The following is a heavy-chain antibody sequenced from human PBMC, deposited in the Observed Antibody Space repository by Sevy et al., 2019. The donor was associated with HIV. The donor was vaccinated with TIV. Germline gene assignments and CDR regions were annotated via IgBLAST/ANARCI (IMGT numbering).Heavy chain of an antibody. CDR3: ARSKAFSGLDY. V-gene: IGHV4-31*01. Sequence: SETLSLTCTVSGGSISSGGYYWNWIRQHPGEGLEWIGKIHYSGRTYYNPSLMSQVTMSVDTSKNQCSRKVTSVTDADTAVYYCARSKAFSGLDYWGQGTLVTVSS. CDR1: GGSISSGGYY. J-gene: IGHJ4*02. D-gene: IGHD4-4*01. CDR2: IHYSGRT.